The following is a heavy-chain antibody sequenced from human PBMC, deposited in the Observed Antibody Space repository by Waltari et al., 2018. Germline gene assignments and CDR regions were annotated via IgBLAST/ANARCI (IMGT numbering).Heavy chain of an antibody. V-gene: IGHV3-53*01. J-gene: IGHJ4*02. CDR2: IYSGGST. D-gene: IGHD6-6*01. Sequence: EVQLVESGGGLIQPGGSLRLACAASGSTVSRNYMSWFRQAPGKGLEWVSVIYSGGSTYYADSVKGRFTISRDNSKNTLYLQMNSLRAEDTAVYYCATLTSIAARTGEYWGQGTLVTVSS. CDR1: GSTVSRNY. CDR3: ATLTSIAARTGEY.